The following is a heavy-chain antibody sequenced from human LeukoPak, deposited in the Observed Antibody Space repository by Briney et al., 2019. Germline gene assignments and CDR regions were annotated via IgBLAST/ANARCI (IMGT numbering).Heavy chain of an antibody. D-gene: IGHD3-10*01. V-gene: IGHV4-59*08. J-gene: IGHJ5*02. CDR2: IYNSGST. CDR1: GGSISTYY. Sequence: SETLSLTCTVSGGSISTYYWSWIRQPPGKGLEWIGYIYNSGSTNYNPSLKSRLTISVDTSKNQFSLKLSSVTAADTAVYYCARVSRGRITLIRGISSGFDPWGQGTLVTVSS. CDR3: ARVSRGRITLIRGISSGFDP.